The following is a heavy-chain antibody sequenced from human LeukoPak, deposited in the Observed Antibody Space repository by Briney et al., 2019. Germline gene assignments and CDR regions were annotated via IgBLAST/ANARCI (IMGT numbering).Heavy chain of an antibody. V-gene: IGHV3-23*01. CDR3: AKGSYYDNSGYYYFDY. Sequence: PGGSRRLSCAASGFTFSSYAMSWVRQAPGKGLEWVSGISGSGGSTYYADSVKGRFTISRDNSKNTLFLQMNSLRAEDTALYYCAKGSYYDNSGYYYFDYWGQGTLVTVSS. CDR2: ISGSGGST. CDR1: GFTFSSYA. J-gene: IGHJ4*02. D-gene: IGHD3-22*01.